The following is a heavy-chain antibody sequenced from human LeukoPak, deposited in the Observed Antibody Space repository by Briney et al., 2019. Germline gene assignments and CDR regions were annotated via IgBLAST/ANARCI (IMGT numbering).Heavy chain of an antibody. V-gene: IGHV4-30-4*01. J-gene: IGHJ1*01. Sequence: PSETLSLTCTVSGGSISSGDYYWSWIRQPPGKGLEWIGYIYYSGSTYYIPSLKSRVTISVDTSKNQFSLKLNSVTAADTAVYYCAREGYSYGYQFYFQHWGQGTLVTVSS. D-gene: IGHD5-18*01. CDR2: IYYSGST. CDR1: GGSISSGDYY. CDR3: AREGYSYGYQFYFQH.